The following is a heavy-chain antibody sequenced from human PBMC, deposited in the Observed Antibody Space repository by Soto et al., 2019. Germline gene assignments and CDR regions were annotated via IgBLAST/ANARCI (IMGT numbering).Heavy chain of an antibody. CDR1: GGSISSGAYS. CDR2: IYHRGTS. Sequence: NPSETLSLTCTVSGGSISSGAYSWSWIRLPPGKRLEWIGYIYHRGTSHYNPSLESRVTMSVDRSKNQFSLNLRSVTAADTAVYYCARTLDYGGSAGTNWFDPWGQGTLVTVSS. D-gene: IGHD2-15*01. CDR3: ARTLDYGGSAGTNWFDP. J-gene: IGHJ5*02. V-gene: IGHV4-30-2*01.